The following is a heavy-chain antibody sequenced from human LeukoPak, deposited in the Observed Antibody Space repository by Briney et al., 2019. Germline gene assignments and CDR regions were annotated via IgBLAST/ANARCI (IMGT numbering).Heavy chain of an antibody. CDR3: ARDVAYYYDSSGYYYYYYGMDV. CDR2: IWYDGSNK. J-gene: IGHJ6*02. D-gene: IGHD3-22*01. Sequence: GSLRLSCAASGFTFSSYGMHWVRQAPGKGLEWVAVIWYDGSNKYYADSVKGRFTISRDNSKNTLYLQMNSLRAEDTAVYYCARDVAYYYDSSGYYYYYYGMDVWGQGTTVTVSS. V-gene: IGHV3-33*01. CDR1: GFTFSSYG.